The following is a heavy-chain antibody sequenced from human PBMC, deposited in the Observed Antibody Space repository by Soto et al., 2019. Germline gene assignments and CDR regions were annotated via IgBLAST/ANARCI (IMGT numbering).Heavy chain of an antibody. J-gene: IGHJ3*02. V-gene: IGHV4-59*08. Sequence: SETLSLTCTVSGGSISSYYWSWIRQPPGKGLEWIGYIYYSGSTNYNPSLKSRFTISVDTSKNQFSLKLSSVTAADTAVYYCARNYYSSSSIAFDIWGQGTMVTVSS. CDR2: IYYSGST. CDR1: GGSISSYY. D-gene: IGHD6-6*01. CDR3: ARNYYSSSSIAFDI.